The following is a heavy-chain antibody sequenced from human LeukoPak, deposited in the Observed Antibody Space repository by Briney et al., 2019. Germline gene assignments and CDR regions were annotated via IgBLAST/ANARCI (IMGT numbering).Heavy chain of an antibody. J-gene: IGHJ6*02. CDR3: ARADISSGYLLYYYYGMDV. CDR1: GYTFTSYY. Sequence: ASVKVSCKASGYTFTSYYMHWVRQALGQGLEWMGIINPSGGSTSYAQKFQGRVTMTRDSSTSTVYMELSSLRSEDTAVYYCARADISSGYLLYYYYGMDVWGQGTTVTVSS. CDR2: INPSGGST. V-gene: IGHV1-46*01. D-gene: IGHD3-22*01.